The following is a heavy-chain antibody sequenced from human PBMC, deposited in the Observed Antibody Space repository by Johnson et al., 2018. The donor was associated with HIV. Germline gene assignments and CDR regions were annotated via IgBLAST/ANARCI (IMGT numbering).Heavy chain of an antibody. Sequence: VQLVESGGGLVQPGGSLRLSCAASGFTFSSYWMSWVRQAPGKGLEWVANIKQDGSEKYYVDSVKGRFTISRDNSKNTLYLQMNSLRVEDTALYYCMVAPRPGDVFDILGQGTMVVVSS. CDR2: IKQDGSEK. D-gene: IGHD2-8*01. CDR3: MVAPRPGDVFDI. CDR1: GFTFSSYW. J-gene: IGHJ3*02. V-gene: IGHV3-7*02.